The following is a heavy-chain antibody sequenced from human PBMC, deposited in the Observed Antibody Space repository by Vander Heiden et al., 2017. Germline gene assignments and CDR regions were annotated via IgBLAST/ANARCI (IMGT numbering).Heavy chain of an antibody. Sequence: QVQLVESGGGVVQPGRSLRLSCAASGFTFSNYAMHWVRQAQGKGLEWVAVRSYDGSDKYYADSVKGRFTISRDNSKNTLYLQMNSLRAEDTAVFYCACRGFDAGDWYNGPFDYWGQGTLVTVSS. CDR3: ACRGFDAGDWYNGPFDY. J-gene: IGHJ4*02. CDR2: RSYDGSDK. D-gene: IGHD6-19*01. V-gene: IGHV3-30-3*01. CDR1: GFTFSNYA.